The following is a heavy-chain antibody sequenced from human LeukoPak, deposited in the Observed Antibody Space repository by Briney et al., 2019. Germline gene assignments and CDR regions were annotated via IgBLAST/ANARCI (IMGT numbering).Heavy chain of an antibody. CDR1: GVTLSNDW. J-gene: IGHJ4*02. V-gene: IGHV3-15*01. CDR3: TSPQSDY. Sequence: KPGGSLRLPCAASGVTLSNDWLTWVRQAPGKGLEWVGRIKSKIDGGTADYIAPVKGRFTISRDDSKNMFYLQMNSLQIEDTAVYYCTSPQSDYWGQGILVTVSS. CDR2: IKSKIDGGTA.